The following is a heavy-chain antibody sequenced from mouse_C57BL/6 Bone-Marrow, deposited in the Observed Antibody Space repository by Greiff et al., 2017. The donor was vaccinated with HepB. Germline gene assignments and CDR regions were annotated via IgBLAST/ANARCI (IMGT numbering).Heavy chain of an antibody. Sequence: QVQLQQPGAELVKPGASVKVSCKASGYTFTSYWMHWVKQRPGQGLEWIGRIHPSDSDTNYNQKFKGKATLTVDKSSSTAYMQLSSLTSEDTAVYYCGRQLRRDYYFDYWGQGTTLTVSS. CDR2: IHPSDSDT. CDR3: GRQLRRDYYFDY. V-gene: IGHV1-74*01. D-gene: IGHD3-2*02. J-gene: IGHJ2*01. CDR1: GYTFTSYW.